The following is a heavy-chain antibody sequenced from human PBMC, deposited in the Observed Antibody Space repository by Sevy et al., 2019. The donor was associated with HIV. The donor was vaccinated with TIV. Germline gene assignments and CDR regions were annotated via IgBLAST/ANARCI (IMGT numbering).Heavy chain of an antibody. CDR3: ARDAQTWRGPWYGTSGADR. CDR2: ITPDHT. V-gene: IGHV3-23*01. J-gene: IGHJ5*02. Sequence: GGSLRLSCTASGFTFSTYTLTWVRQAPGKGLEWVSSITPDHTHYADSVRGRFSVSRDNSKNTLYLQMDSLTVDDTAVYYCARDAQTWRGPWYGTSGADRWGQGTLVTVSS. D-gene: IGHD1-1*01. CDR1: GFTFSTYT.